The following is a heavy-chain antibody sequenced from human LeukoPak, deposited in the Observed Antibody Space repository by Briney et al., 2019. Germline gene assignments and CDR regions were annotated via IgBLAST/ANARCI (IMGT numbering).Heavy chain of an antibody. CDR2: IRGSGGST. Sequence: GGSLRLSCEASGFTFSRYGVSWVRQAPGKGLEWASAIRGSGGSTYYADSVKGRFTISRDNSKNTLYLQMNSLRAEDTAVYYCAKEGSSGYRNWFDPWGQGTLVTVSS. CDR3: AKEGSSGYRNWFDP. V-gene: IGHV3-23*01. D-gene: IGHD3-22*01. CDR1: GFTFSRYG. J-gene: IGHJ5*02.